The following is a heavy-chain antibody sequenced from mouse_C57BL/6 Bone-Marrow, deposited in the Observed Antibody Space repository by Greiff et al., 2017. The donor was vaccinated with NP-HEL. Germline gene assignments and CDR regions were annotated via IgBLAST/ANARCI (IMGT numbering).Heavy chain of an antibody. Sequence: EVKVVESGGGLVKPGGSLKLSCAASGFTFSDYGMHWVRQAPEKGLAWVAYISSGSSTIYYADTVKGRFTISRDNAKNTLFLQMTKLRSEDTAMYYCASDSGFAYWGQGTLVTVSA. J-gene: IGHJ3*01. CDR1: GFTFSDYG. CDR2: ISSGSSTI. V-gene: IGHV5-17*01. CDR3: ASDSGFAY. D-gene: IGHD2-13*01.